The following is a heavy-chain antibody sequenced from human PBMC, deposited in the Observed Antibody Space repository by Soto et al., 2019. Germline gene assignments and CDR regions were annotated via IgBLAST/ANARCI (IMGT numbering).Heavy chain of an antibody. CDR1: GFTFSSYW. Sequence: GGSLRLSCAASGFTFSSYWMSWVRQAPGKGLEWVANIKEDGSEKHYVDSVKGRFTISRDNAKNSLYLQMNSLGVEDTAVYFCSRDVVVGAKALNYWGQGALVTVSS. CDR3: SRDVVVGAKALNY. V-gene: IGHV3-7*01. D-gene: IGHD2-15*01. J-gene: IGHJ4*02. CDR2: IKEDGSEK.